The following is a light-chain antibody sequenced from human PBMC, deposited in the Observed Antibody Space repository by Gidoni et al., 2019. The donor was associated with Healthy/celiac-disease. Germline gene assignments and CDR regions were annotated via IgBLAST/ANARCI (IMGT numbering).Light chain of an antibody. J-gene: IGKJ3*01. CDR3: QQRSNWPLFT. V-gene: IGKV3-11*01. CDR2: DAS. CDR1: QSVSSY. Sequence: EIVLTQSPATLSLSPGERATLSCRASQSVSSYLAWYQQKPGQAPRLLIYDASNRATGIPARFSGSGSGTDLNLTISSLEPEDFEVYYCQQRSNWPLFTFGPGTKVDIK.